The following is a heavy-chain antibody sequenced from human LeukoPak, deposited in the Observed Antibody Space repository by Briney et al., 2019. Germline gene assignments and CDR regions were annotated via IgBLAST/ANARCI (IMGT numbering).Heavy chain of an antibody. J-gene: IGHJ4*02. D-gene: IGHD6-13*01. CDR1: GYTFTTYW. CDR2: IYPGDSDT. V-gene: IGHV5-51*01. CDR3: ARSMGDDSTTWYFAY. Sequence: GESLKISCKGFGYTFTTYWIAWVRQMPGKGLECMGVIYPGDSDTRYSPSFQGQVTISADKSISTACLQWSSLKASDTAMYYCARSMGDDSTTWYFAYWGQGTLVTVSS.